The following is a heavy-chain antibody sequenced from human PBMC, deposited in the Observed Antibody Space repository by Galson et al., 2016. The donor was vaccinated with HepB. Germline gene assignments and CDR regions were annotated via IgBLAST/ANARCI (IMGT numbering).Heavy chain of an antibody. Sequence: SLRLSCAASGFTFSSYAMSWVRQAPGKGLEWVSAISGSGGSTYYADSAKGRFTISRDNSKNTLYLQMNSLRAEDTAVYYCAKGDYYDSSGYFPFGYWGQGTLVTVSS. J-gene: IGHJ4*02. D-gene: IGHD3-22*01. CDR3: AKGDYYDSSGYFPFGY. CDR2: ISGSGGST. V-gene: IGHV3-23*01. CDR1: GFTFSSYA.